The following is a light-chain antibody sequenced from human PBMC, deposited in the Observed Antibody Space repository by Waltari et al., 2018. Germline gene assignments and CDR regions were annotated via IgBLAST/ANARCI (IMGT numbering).Light chain of an antibody. V-gene: IGLV10-54*04. Sequence: QAGLTQPPSMSQALIQTSTLTCTGDNTNVGGQGVPWLQQHHGHPPKLLSYRRNSRPSGISERFSASTSGNTASLTISGLQPEDEADYYCSAWDSSLGAWLFGGGTKLTVL. CDR3: SAWDSSLGAWL. J-gene: IGLJ2*01. CDR2: RRN. CDR1: NTNVGGQG.